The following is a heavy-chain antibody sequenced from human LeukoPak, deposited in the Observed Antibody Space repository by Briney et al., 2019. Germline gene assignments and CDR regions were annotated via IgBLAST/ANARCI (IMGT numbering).Heavy chain of an antibody. D-gene: IGHD2-2*01. V-gene: IGHV1-2*02. J-gene: IGHJ5*02. CDR2: INPNSGGT. CDR3: ARDPGGSTTYNWFDP. Sequence: ASVKVSCKASGYTFTGYYMHWVRQAPGQGLEWMGWINPNSGGTNYAQKFQGRVTMPRDTSISTAYMELSRLRSDDTAVYYCARDPGGSTTYNWFDPWGQGTLVTVSS. CDR1: GYTFTGYY.